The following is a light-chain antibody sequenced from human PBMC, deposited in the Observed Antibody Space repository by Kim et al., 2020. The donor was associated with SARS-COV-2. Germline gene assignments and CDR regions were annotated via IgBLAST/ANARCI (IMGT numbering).Light chain of an antibody. CDR3: QQYGSSPLT. CDR2: GAS. J-gene: IGKJ4*01. V-gene: IGKV3-20*01. CDR1: QSVTSTY. Sequence: LSPGERATISCRASQSVTSTYLAWYQQKPGQAPSLLIYGASSRATGIPDRFSGSGSGTDFTLTISRLEPEDFAVYYCQQYGSSPLTFGGGTKLEI.